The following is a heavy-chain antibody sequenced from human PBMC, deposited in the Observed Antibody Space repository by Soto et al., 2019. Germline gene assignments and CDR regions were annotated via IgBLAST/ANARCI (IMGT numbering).Heavy chain of an antibody. Sequence: GGSLRLSCAASGFTFSNYAMRWVRQAPGKGLEWVSGVSGNGGSTNYADSVKGRFTISRDNSKNTLYLQMNSLRTEDTAVYYCAKDLYRYCAGGSCYVFDYWGQGALVTVSS. V-gene: IGHV3-23*01. D-gene: IGHD2-15*01. CDR2: VSGNGGST. J-gene: IGHJ4*02. CDR1: GFTFSNYA. CDR3: AKDLYRYCAGGSCYVFDY.